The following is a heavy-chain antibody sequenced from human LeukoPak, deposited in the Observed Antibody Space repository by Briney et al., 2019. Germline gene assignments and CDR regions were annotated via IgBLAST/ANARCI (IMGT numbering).Heavy chain of an antibody. CDR1: GGSISSGGYY. CDR2: IYYSGST. V-gene: IGHV4-31*03. Sequence: PSETLSLTCTVSGGSISSGGYYWSWIRQHPGKGLEWIGYIYYSGSTYYNPSLKSRVTISVDTSKNQFSLKLSSVTAADTAVYYCARDKALGLRPPNSHLRPKQDYYYYGMDVWGQGTTVTVSS. D-gene: IGHD5-12*01. J-gene: IGHJ6*02. CDR3: ARDKALGLRPPNSHLRPKQDYYYYGMDV.